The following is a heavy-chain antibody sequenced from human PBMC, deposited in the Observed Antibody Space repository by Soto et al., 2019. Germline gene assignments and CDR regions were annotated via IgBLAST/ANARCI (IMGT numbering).Heavy chain of an antibody. Sequence: QVHLVQSGAEVKKPGASVKVSCKGSGYIFTTYGITWVRQAPGQGLEWMGWISAHNGNTNYAQKLQGRVTVTRDTSTSTAYMALRNLRSDDTAVYDCARGGYGDYWGQGALVTVSS. CDR3: ARGGYGDY. J-gene: IGHJ4*02. V-gene: IGHV1-18*01. D-gene: IGHD1-1*01. CDR1: GYIFTTYG. CDR2: ISAHNGNT.